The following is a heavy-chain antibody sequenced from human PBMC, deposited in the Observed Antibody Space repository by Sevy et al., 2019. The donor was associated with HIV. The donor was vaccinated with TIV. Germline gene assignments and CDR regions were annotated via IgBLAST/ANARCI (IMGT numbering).Heavy chain of an antibody. V-gene: IGHV3-30*03. CDR1: GFTFSSYV. J-gene: IGHJ4*02. Sequence: GGSLRLSCAASGFTFSSYVMHWVRQAPGKGLDWVAVISYDGSDEYYADSVRGRFTISRDNSKNTLHLQMNSLRADDTAVYYCARVDYYDSSGRIDYWGQGTLVTVSS. D-gene: IGHD3-22*01. CDR2: ISYDGSDE. CDR3: ARVDYYDSSGRIDY.